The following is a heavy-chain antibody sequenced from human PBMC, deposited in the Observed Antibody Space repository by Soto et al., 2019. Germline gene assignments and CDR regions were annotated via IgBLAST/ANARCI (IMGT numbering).Heavy chain of an antibody. J-gene: IGHJ6*02. CDR1: GYSFTSYW. Sequence: PGESQKISCKGSGYSFTSYWIGWVRQMPGKGLEWMGIIYPGDSDTRYSPSFQGQVTISADKSISAAYLQWSSLKASDTAMYYCARQSVAGHYYYFGMDVWGQGTTVTVSS. V-gene: IGHV5-51*01. D-gene: IGHD6-19*01. CDR3: ARQSVAGHYYYFGMDV. CDR2: IYPGDSDT.